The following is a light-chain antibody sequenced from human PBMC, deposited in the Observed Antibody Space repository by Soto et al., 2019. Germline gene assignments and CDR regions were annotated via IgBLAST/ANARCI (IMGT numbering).Light chain of an antibody. J-gene: IGLJ1*01. V-gene: IGLV2-14*01. CDR3: SSYTNINTRACV. CDR2: EVT. Sequence: QSALTQPASVSGSPGQSITISCTGTSGDLGSYNRVSWYQQHPGKAPKLIIYEVTDRPSGVSNRFSGSKSGNTASLTISGLQAEDEAEYYCSSYTNINTRACVFGTGTKVTV. CDR1: SGDLGSYNR.